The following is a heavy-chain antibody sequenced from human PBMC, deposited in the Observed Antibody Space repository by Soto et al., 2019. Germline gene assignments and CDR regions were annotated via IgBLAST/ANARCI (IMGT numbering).Heavy chain of an antibody. CDR3: ARALSHDAFDI. Sequence: GGSLRLSCAASGFTFGDYGMSWVRQAPGKGLEWVSGINWNGGSTGDADSVKGRFTISRDNAKNSLYLQMNSLRAEDTALYYCARALSHDAFDIWGQGTMVTVSS. J-gene: IGHJ3*02. V-gene: IGHV3-20*04. CDR2: INWNGGST. CDR1: GFTFGDYG.